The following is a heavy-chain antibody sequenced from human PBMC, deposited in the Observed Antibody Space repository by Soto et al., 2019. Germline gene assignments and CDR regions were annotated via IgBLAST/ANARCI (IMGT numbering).Heavy chain of an antibody. V-gene: IGHV3-48*02. CDR2: ISSGSSII. D-gene: IGHD1-20*01. CDR1: VVTFSDYS. Sequence: GGSLRLSCAASVVTFSDYSINWVRQAPGKGLEWVSYISSGSSIIYYADSVKGRFTISRDNAKNSLYLQMNSLRDEDTAVYYCAGARYYFDDWGQGTLVTVSS. CDR3: AGARYYFDD. J-gene: IGHJ4*02.